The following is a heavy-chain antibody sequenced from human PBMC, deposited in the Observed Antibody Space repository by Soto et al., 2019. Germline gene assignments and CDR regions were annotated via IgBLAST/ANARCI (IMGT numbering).Heavy chain of an antibody. D-gene: IGHD2-8*01. J-gene: IGHJ6*02. Sequence: QTGGSLRLSCAASGFTFSSYAMSWVRQAPGKGLEWVSAISGSGGSTYYADSVKGRFTISRDNSKNTLYLQMNSLRAEDTAVYYCAKDNGLREGVDVWGQGTTVTVSS. CDR1: GFTFSSYA. V-gene: IGHV3-23*01. CDR2: ISGSGGST. CDR3: AKDNGLREGVDV.